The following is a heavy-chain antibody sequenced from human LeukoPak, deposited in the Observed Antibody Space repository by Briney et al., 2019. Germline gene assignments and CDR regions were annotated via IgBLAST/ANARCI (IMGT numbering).Heavy chain of an antibody. D-gene: IGHD6-13*01. Sequence: GGSLRLSCAASGFTFSSYSMNGVRQAPGKGLEWVSYISSSRSTIYYADSVKGRFTISRDNDKNSLYLQMHRLRAADTAVSYCASDFGTGIAAAGTTSAPTRLTFDPWGQGTLVTVSS. CDR2: ISSSRSTI. CDR1: GFTFSSYS. J-gene: IGHJ5*02. CDR3: ASDFGTGIAAAGTTSAPTRLTFDP. V-gene: IGHV3-48*04.